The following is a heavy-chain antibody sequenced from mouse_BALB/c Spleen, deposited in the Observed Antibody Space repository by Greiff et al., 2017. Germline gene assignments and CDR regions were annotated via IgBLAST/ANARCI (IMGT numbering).Heavy chain of an antibody. V-gene: IGHV1-80*01. Sequence: VQLQQSGAELVRPGSSVKISCKASGYAFSSYWMNWVKQRPGQGLEWIGQIYPGDGDTNYNGKFKGKATLTADKSSSTAYMQLSSLTSEDSAVYFCARCYYGSSYCLYFDYWGQGTTLTVSS. CDR3: ARCYYGSSYCLYFDY. CDR2: IYPGDGDT. CDR1: GYAFSSYW. J-gene: IGHJ2*01. D-gene: IGHD1-1*01.